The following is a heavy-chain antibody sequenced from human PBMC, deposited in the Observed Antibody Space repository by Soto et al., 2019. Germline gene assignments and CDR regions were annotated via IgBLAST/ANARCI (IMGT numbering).Heavy chain of an antibody. J-gene: IGHJ4*02. V-gene: IGHV3-48*02. CDR1: GFTLSSYI. Sequence: GGSLRLSCAASGFTLSSYIMNWVRQAPGKGLEWISYISTRGNVIKYADSVKGRFTVSRDNAKSSLYLQMNSLRHEDTATYYCARDMDYSNYVGGAWGQGTLVTVSS. D-gene: IGHD4-4*01. CDR2: ISTRGNVI. CDR3: ARDMDYSNYVGGA.